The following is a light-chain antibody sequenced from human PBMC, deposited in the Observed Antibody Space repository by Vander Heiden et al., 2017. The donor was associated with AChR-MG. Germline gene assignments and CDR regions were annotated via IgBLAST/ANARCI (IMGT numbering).Light chain of an antibody. CDR1: QSLSSSY. CDR2: DAS. Sequence: EIVLSQSPGTLSLSPGERATLSCGASQSLSSSYLAWYQQKPGVAPRLLIYDASTRATGIPDRFSGGGSGTDFTLTISRLEPEDFAVYYCQQYLASPFTFGPGTRVDI. J-gene: IGKJ3*01. V-gene: IGKV3D-20*01. CDR3: QQYLASPFT.